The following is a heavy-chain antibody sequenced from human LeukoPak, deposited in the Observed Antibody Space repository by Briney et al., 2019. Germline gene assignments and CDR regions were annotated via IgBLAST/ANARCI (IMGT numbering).Heavy chain of an antibody. Sequence: GGSLRLSCVASGFTFSDYSMNWVRQAPGKGLEWVSYISSSGRTIFYADSVKGRFTISRDNAKNSQYLQMNSLRAEDTAVYYCARSIRGSARFDYWGQGTLVTVSS. CDR1: GFTFSDYS. V-gene: IGHV3-48*04. D-gene: IGHD3-10*01. CDR3: ARSIRGSARFDY. CDR2: ISSSGRTI. J-gene: IGHJ4*02.